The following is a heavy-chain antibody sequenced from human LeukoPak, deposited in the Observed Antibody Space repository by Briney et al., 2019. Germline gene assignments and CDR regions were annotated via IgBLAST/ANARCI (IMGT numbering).Heavy chain of an antibody. CDR3: ASEVVGATNRYSDL. J-gene: IGHJ2*01. Sequence: ASVKVSCKASGYTFTGYYMYWVRQAPGQGLEWMGRINTNSGGTNYAQKFQGRVTMTRDTSTSTAYMELSRLRSDDTAVYYCASEVVGATNRYSDLWGRGTLVTVSS. D-gene: IGHD1-26*01. CDR1: GYTFTGYY. CDR2: INTNSGGT. V-gene: IGHV1-2*06.